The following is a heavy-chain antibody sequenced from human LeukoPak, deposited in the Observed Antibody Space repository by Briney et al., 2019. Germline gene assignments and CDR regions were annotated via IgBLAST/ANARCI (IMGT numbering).Heavy chain of an antibody. V-gene: IGHV3-7*01. CDR2: TNEHETEK. D-gene: IGHD3-16*01. Sequence: GGSLRLSCAASGFTFSSYGMHWVRQAPGKGLEWVGQTNEHETEKYYGDAVRGRFTIYRDNAKNSLYLQMNSRRPEDTAVYYCARDSRGTTFDYWGQGTLVTVSS. CDR3: ARDSRGTTFDY. CDR1: GFTFSSYG. J-gene: IGHJ4*02.